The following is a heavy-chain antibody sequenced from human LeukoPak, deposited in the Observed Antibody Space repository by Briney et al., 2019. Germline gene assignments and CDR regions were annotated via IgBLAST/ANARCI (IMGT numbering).Heavy chain of an antibody. D-gene: IGHD6-19*01. Sequence: ASVKVSCKASGGTFSSYAISWVRQAPGQGLEWMGGIIPIFGTANYAQKFQGRVTITTDESTSTAYMELSSLRSEDTAAYYCARGGAVAGILEFHFDYWGQGTLVTVSS. V-gene: IGHV1-69*05. CDR1: GGTFSSYA. CDR2: IIPIFGTA. J-gene: IGHJ4*02. CDR3: ARGGAVAGILEFHFDY.